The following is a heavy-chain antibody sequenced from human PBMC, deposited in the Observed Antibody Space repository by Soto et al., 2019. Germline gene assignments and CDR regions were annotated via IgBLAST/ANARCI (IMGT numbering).Heavy chain of an antibody. D-gene: IGHD6-13*01. CDR2: LTNNGGTT. Sequence: EVQLVESGGGLVQPGGSLRLCWAASGFTFSTYAMHWVRQAPGKGLEYVSALTNNGGTTYYASSVKGRFTISRDNSKNTLYLQMGSLRAEDMAVYYCARAASSTWYLAYWGQGTLVTVSS. CDR3: ARAASSTWYLAY. V-gene: IGHV3-64*01. CDR1: GFTFSTYA. J-gene: IGHJ4*02.